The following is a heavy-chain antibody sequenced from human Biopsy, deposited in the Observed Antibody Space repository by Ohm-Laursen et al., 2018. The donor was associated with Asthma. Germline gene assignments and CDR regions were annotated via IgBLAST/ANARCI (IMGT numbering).Heavy chain of an antibody. D-gene: IGHD2-2*01. J-gene: IGHJ4*02. CDR2: INSVFGTT. Sequence: ASVKVSCKSLGGTSNPYVIGWVRQAPGQGLEWMGGINSVFGTTTYPQKFQDRVTITADDSTSTVYMELSSLRSEDTAVYYCARKAGSCISRTCYSLDFWGQGTLVTVSS. CDR1: GGTSNPYV. V-gene: IGHV1-69*13. CDR3: ARKAGSCISRTCYSLDF.